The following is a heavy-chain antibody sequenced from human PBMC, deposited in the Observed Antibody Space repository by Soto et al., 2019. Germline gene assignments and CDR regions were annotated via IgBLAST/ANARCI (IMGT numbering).Heavy chain of an antibody. J-gene: IGHJ4*02. V-gene: IGHV3-9*01. CDR2: ISWNSGSI. CDR3: AKDALSGYVNY. Sequence: TGGSLRLSCAASGFTFDDYAMHWVRQAPGKGLEWVSGISWNSGSIGYADSVKGRFAISRDNAKNSLYLQMNSLRAEDTALYYCAKDALSGYVNYWGQGTLVTVSS. CDR1: GFTFDDYA. D-gene: IGHD1-26*01.